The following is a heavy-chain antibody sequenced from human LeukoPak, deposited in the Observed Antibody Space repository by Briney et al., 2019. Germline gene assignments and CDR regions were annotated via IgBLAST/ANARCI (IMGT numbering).Heavy chain of an antibody. CDR3: ARQYCSGGSCLTYLDY. J-gene: IGHJ4*02. V-gene: IGHV3-7*01. CDR2: IKQDGSAK. CDR1: GFTFSSYW. Sequence: PGGSLRLSCAASGFTFSSYWMSWVRQAPGKGLEWVANIKQDGSAKYYVDSVKGRFTISRDNAKNSLYLQMNSLRAGDTAVYYCARQYCSGGSCLTYLDYWGQGTLVTVSS. D-gene: IGHD2-15*01.